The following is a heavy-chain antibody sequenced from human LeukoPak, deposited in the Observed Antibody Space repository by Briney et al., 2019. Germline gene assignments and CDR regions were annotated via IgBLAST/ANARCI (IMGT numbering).Heavy chain of an antibody. CDR2: ISSSSKTI. D-gene: IGHD4-11*01. J-gene: IGHJ4*02. CDR3: TREDHSNYNY. CDR1: GFTFSSYS. Sequence: GGSLRLSCAASGFTFSSYSMSWVRQAPGKRLEWVSYISSSSKTIYYADSVKGRFTISRDNTKNSVDLQMNSLRAEDSAVYYCTREDHSNYNYWGQGTLVTVSS. V-gene: IGHV3-48*04.